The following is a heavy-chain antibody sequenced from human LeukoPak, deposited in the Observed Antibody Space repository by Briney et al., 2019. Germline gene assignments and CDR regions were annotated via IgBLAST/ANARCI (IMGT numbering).Heavy chain of an antibody. CDR3: ARALRNGYNRPFDY. J-gene: IGHJ4*02. D-gene: IGHD5-24*01. CDR2: INSDGSST. Sequence: GGSLRLSCAASGFTFSSYWVHWVRQAPGKGLGWVSPINSDGSSTSYADSVKGRFTISRDNAKNTLSLQMNSLRAEDTAVYYCARALRNGYNRPFDYWGQGTLVTVSS. V-gene: IGHV3-74*01. CDR1: GFTFSSYW.